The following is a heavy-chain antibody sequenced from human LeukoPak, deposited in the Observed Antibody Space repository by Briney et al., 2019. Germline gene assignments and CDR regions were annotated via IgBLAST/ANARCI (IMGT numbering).Heavy chain of an antibody. CDR2: VIPIFGTA. D-gene: IGHD3-22*01. V-gene: IGHV1-69*13. Sequence: SVKVSCKASGGTFSSYAISWVRQAPGQGLEWMGGVIPIFGTANYAQKFQGRVTITADESTSTAYMELRSLRSDDTAVYYCARDRVTMIVGRYWYFDLWGRGTLVTVSS. CDR3: ARDRVTMIVGRYWYFDL. J-gene: IGHJ2*01. CDR1: GGTFSSYA.